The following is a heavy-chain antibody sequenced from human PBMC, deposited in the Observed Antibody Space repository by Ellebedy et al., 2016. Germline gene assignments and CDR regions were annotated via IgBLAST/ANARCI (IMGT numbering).Heavy chain of an antibody. V-gene: IGHV3-7*01. CDR1: GFTFSRSW. CDR3: ASGPEDDWHFDL. J-gene: IGHJ2*01. CDR2: IKQDGSEK. Sequence: GESLKISCAASGFTFSRSWMSWVRQAPGKGLEWVANIKQDGSEKYYVGSVKGRFTISRDNAKNSLYLQMNSLRAEDTAVYYCASGPEDDWHFDLWGRGTLVSVSS.